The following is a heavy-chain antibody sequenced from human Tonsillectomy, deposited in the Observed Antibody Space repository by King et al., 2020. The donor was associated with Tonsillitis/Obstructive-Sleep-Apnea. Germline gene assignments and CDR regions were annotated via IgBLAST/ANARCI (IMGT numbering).Heavy chain of an antibody. CDR1: GFIFSSYW. J-gene: IGHJ4*02. CDR2: IIGDGIET. CDR3: ARGGTYYSVPLDY. D-gene: IGHD1-26*01. Sequence: VQLVESGGGLVQPGGSLRLSCAASGFIFSSYWMHWVRQAPGKGLVWVSRIIGDGIETTYGDSLKGRFTISRDNAKNTLFLQMDNLRAEDTAVYYCARGGTYYSVPLDYWGQGTLVTVSS. V-gene: IGHV3-74*01.